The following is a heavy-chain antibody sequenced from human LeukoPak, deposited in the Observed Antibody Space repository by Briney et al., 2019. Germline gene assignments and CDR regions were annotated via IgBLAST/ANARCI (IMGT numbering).Heavy chain of an antibody. Sequence: PGGSLRLSCAASGFTFSYAWMSWVRQAPGKGLEWVAVIANDGKDKHNADSVKGRFTISRDNPKNTLYLQMNSLRAEDTAMYYCARDLTIAAANYYFDNWGQGTLVTVSS. CDR1: GFTFSYAW. CDR3: ARDLTIAAANYYFDN. J-gene: IGHJ4*02. CDR2: IANDGKDK. D-gene: IGHD6-13*01. V-gene: IGHV3-30*03.